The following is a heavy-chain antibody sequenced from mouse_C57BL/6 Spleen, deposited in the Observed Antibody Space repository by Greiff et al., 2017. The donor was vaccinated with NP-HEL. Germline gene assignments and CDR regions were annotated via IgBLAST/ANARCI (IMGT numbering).Heavy chain of an antibody. Sequence: EVQLQQSGPGLVKPSQSLSLTCSVTGYSITSGYYWNWIRQFPGNKLEWMGYISYDGSNNYNPSLKNRISITRDTSKNQFCLKLNSVTTEDTATYYCARRCGSNWAMDYWGQGTSVTVSS. CDR1: GYSITSGYY. V-gene: IGHV3-6*01. CDR2: ISYDGSN. D-gene: IGHD1-1*01. J-gene: IGHJ4*01. CDR3: ARRCGSNWAMDY.